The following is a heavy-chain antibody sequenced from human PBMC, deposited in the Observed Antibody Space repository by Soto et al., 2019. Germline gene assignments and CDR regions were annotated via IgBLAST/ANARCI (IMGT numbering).Heavy chain of an antibody. Sequence: GGSLRLSCAASGFTFSSYAMSWVRQAPGKGLEWVSAISGSGGSTYYADSVKGRFTISRDNSKNTLYLQMNSLRAEDTAVYYCARPVGEYYYYYMDVWGKGTTVTVSS. CDR2: ISGSGGST. D-gene: IGHD3-16*01. J-gene: IGHJ6*03. CDR1: GFTFSSYA. V-gene: IGHV3-23*01. CDR3: ARPVGEYYYYYMDV.